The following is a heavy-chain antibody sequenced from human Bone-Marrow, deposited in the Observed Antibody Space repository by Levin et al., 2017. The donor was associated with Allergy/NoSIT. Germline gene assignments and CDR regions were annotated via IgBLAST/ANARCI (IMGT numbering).Heavy chain of an antibody. D-gene: IGHD6-19*01. J-gene: IGHJ4*02. CDR1: GYTLSNYH. V-gene: IGHV1-46*01. CDR2: INPPGDVT. CDR3: ARELIEAGKAFDF. Sequence: VASVKVSCKTSGYTLSNYHMHWVRQAPGLGLEWMALINPPGDVTLYAQQFQGRLTMTRDMSTSTVYMELSSLGSEDTAVYFCARELIEAGKAFDFWGQGTQVTVSS.